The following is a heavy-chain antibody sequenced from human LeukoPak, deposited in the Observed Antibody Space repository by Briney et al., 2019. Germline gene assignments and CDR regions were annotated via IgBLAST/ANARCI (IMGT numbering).Heavy chain of an antibody. CDR2: IYYSGNT. CDR3: ARRNDFDI. Sequence: SETLSLTCTVSAGSISGDHWNWIRQPPGKGLEWIGNIYYSGNTNYNPSLKSRVTISVDTSKNQFSLKLSSVTAADTAVYYCARRNDFDIWGLGTMVTVSS. J-gene: IGHJ3*02. CDR1: AGSISGDH. V-gene: IGHV4-59*08.